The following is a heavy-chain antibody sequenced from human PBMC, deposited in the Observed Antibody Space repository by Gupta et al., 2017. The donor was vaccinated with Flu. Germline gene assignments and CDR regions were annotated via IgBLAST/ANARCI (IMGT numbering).Heavy chain of an antibody. J-gene: IGHJ3*02. Sequence: QLVQSGAAVMQPASSVTVPCTAPICTFSSYAISWVRKAPGQGLEWMGGIIPIFGTANYAQKFQGRVTITADKSTSTAYMELSSLRSEDTAVYYCARARARGLFTLEWLLGAFDIWGQGTMVTVSS. CDR3: ARARARGLFTLEWLLGAFDI. CDR1: ICTFSSYA. D-gene: IGHD3-3*01. CDR2: IIPIFGTA. V-gene: IGHV1-69*06.